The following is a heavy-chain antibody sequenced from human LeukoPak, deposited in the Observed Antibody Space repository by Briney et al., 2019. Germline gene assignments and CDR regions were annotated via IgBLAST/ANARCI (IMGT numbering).Heavy chain of an antibody. CDR2: INHSGST. Sequence: PSETLSLTCAVYGGSFSGNYWTWIRQSPGKGLEWIGEINHSGSTNYNPSLKSRVTISVDTSRNQFSLKLSSVTAADTAVYYCAGAGGYSDYSVYWGQGALVTVSS. D-gene: IGHD5-18*01. CDR3: AGAGGYSDYSVY. CDR1: GGSFSGNY. J-gene: IGHJ4*02. V-gene: IGHV4-34*01.